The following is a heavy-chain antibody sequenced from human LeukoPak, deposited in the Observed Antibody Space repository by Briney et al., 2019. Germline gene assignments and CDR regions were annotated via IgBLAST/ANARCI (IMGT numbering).Heavy chain of an antibody. CDR2: ISSSSSYI. CDR3: ARAWDYYDSSGYCY. D-gene: IGHD3-22*01. V-gene: IGHV3-21*01. CDR1: GFTFSSYS. J-gene: IGHJ4*02. Sequence: GGSLRLSCAASGFTFSSYSMNWVRQAPGKGLEWVSSISSSSSYIYYADSVKGRFTISRDNAKNSLYLQMNSLGAEDTAVYYCARAWDYYDSSGYCYWGQGTLVTVSS.